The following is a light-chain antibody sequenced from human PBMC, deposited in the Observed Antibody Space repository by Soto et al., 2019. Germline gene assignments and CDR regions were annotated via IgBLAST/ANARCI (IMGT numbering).Light chain of an antibody. CDR2: DAS. CDR1: QSIRGS. J-gene: IGKJ2*01. V-gene: IGKV3-15*01. CDR3: QQRSNWPPRT. Sequence: EIVMTQSPATLSVSPGERATLSCRASQSIRGSLAWYQQKPGQAPRLLIYDASTGATGIPARFSGSGSGTEFTLTISSLQSEDFAIYYCQQRSNWPPRTFGQGTKVEIK.